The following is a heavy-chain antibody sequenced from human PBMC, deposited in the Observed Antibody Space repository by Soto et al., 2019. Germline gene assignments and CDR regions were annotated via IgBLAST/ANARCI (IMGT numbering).Heavy chain of an antibody. CDR2: ISYDGIKK. Sequence: QVQLVESGGGVVQPGRPLRLSCTASGFTFSRYGMHWVRQAPGKGLEWVAVISYDGIKKDFGESVKGRFTISRDNSKNTMYLQMESLRSEDTAVYYCAKEGPYGTSSSFDHWGQGILVIVSS. D-gene: IGHD2-2*01. V-gene: IGHV3-30*18. J-gene: IGHJ4*02. CDR3: AKEGPYGTSSSFDH. CDR1: GFTFSRYG.